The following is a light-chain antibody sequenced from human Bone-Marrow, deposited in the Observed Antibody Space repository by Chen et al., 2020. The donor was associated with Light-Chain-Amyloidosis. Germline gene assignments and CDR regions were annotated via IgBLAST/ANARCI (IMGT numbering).Light chain of an antibody. CDR3: SSYTITNTLV. CDR2: EVT. Sequence: QSALNQPGSGSGGPGESITISCTGTSSDGGGDNHVSWYQQHPDKAPKLMIYEVTNRPSCVPDRFSGSKSDNTASVTISGLQTEDEADYFCSSYTITNTLVFGSGTRVTVL. CDR1: SSDGGGDNH. J-gene: IGLJ1*01. V-gene: IGLV2-14*01.